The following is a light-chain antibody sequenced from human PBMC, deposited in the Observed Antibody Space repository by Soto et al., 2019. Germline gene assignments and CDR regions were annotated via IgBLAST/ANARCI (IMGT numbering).Light chain of an antibody. V-gene: IGKV3-20*01. CDR1: QSVTSKF. J-gene: IGKJ4*02. CDR2: GAS. CDR3: QPYGSSVQ. Sequence: EIVLTQSPGTLSLSPGERATLSCRASQSVTSKFLAWYQQKPGQAPRLLIFGASNRATGIPDRFSGSGSGTDFTLTISRLEPEDFALYYCQPYGSSVQFGGGTKVEIK.